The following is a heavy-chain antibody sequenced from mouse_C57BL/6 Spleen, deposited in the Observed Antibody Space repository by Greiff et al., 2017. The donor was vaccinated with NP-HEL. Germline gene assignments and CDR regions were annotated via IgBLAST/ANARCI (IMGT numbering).Heavy chain of an antibody. CDR3: TRGNLPNY. Sequence: SGAELVRPGASVTLSCKASGYTFTDYEMHWVKQTPVHGLEWIGAIDPETGGTAYNQKFKGKAILTADKSSSTAYMELRSLTSEDSAVYYCTRGNLPNYWGQGTTLTVSS. V-gene: IGHV1-15*01. CDR2: IDPETGGT. CDR1: GYTFTDYE. J-gene: IGHJ2*01.